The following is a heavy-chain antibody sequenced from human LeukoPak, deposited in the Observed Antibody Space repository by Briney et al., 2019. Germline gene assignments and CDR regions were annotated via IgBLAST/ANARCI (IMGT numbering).Heavy chain of an antibody. CDR1: GYTFTSYY. D-gene: IGHD3-22*01. J-gene: IGHJ3*02. CDR2: INPSGGST. CDR3: AREGYYYDSSGPGDAFDI. V-gene: IGHV1-46*01. Sequence: ASVKVSCKASGYTFTSYYIHWVRQAPGQGLEWMGIINPSGGSTTYAQKFQGRVTMTTDTSTSTAYMELRSLRSDDTAVYYCAREGYYYDSSGPGDAFDIWGQGTMVTVSS.